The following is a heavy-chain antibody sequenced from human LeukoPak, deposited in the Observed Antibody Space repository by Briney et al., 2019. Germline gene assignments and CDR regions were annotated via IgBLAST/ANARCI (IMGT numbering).Heavy chain of an antibody. D-gene: IGHD6-6*01. V-gene: IGHV3-21*01. CDR2: ISSSSSYI. J-gene: IGHJ5*02. Sequence: GSLRLSCAASGFTFSSYSMNWVRQAPGKGLEWVSSISSSSSYIYYADSVKGRFTISRDNAKNSLYLQMNSLRAEDTAVYYCARVVRSSEAHCFDPWGQGTLVTVSS. CDR3: ARVVRSSEAHCFDP. CDR1: GFTFSSYS.